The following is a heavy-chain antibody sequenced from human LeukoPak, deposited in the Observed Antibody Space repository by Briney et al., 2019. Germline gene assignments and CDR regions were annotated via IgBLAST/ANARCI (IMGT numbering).Heavy chain of an antibody. CDR3: AKVGIPAAARSWFDP. CDR1: GFSFSSYG. J-gene: IGHJ5*02. Sequence: PGRSLRLSCAASGFSFSSYGMHWVRQAPGKGLEWVAVISYDGSNKYYADSVKGRFTISRDNSKNTLYLQMNSLRAEDTAVYYCAKVGIPAAARSWFDPWGQGTLVTVSS. CDR2: ISYDGSNK. D-gene: IGHD2-2*01. V-gene: IGHV3-30*18.